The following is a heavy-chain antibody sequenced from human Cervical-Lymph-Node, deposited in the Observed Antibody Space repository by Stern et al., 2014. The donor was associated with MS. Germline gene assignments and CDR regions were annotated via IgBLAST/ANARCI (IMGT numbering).Heavy chain of an antibody. V-gene: IGHV1-46*01. Sequence: VQLVQSGAEVKKPGASVKVSCKASGYTFTSYYMHWVRQAPGQGLEGMGIINPSGGSTSYAQKFQGRVTMTRDTSTSTVYMELSSLRSEDTAVYYCARVPKVAVAGRECWGQGTLVTVSS. J-gene: IGHJ4*02. D-gene: IGHD6-19*01. CDR2: INPSGGST. CDR3: ARVPKVAVAGREC. CDR1: GYTFTSYY.